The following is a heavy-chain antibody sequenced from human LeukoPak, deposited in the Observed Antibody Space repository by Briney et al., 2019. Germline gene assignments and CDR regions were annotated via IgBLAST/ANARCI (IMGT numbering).Heavy chain of an antibody. CDR3: AKVFDSSGYSPRYYYYGMDV. J-gene: IGHJ6*02. Sequence: GGSLRLSCAASGFTFSNYWMSWVRQAPGKGLEWVANIKQDGSEKYYVDSVRGRFTISRDNAKNSVYLHMNSLRAEDTAVYYCAKVFDSSGYSPRYYYYGMDVWGQGTTVTVSS. V-gene: IGHV3-7*01. CDR1: GFTFSNYW. CDR2: IKQDGSEK. D-gene: IGHD3-22*01.